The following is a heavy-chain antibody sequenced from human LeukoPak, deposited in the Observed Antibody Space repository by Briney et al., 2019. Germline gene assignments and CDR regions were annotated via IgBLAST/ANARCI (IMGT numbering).Heavy chain of an antibody. CDR1: GFTFSSYG. CDR2: IRYDGSNK. J-gene: IGHJ6*03. CDR3: AKDGVRGGFVGYYYYYYYMDV. V-gene: IGHV3-30*02. D-gene: IGHD3-10*01. Sequence: GGSLRLSCAASGFTFSSYGMHWVRQAPGKGLEWVAFIRYDGSNKYYADSVKGRFTISRDNPKNTLYLQMNSLRAEDTAVYYCAKDGVRGGFVGYYYYYYYMDVWGKGTTVTVSS.